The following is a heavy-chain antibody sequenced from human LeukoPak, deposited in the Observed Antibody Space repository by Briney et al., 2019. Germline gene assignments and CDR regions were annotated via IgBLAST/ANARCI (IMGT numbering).Heavy chain of an antibody. V-gene: IGHV3-23*01. D-gene: IGHD4-17*01. J-gene: IGHJ3*02. CDR3: AKALEPVTTLDDAFHI. CDR2: ISGSGGST. CDR1: GFTFSSYA. Sequence: GGSLRLSCAASGFTFSSYAMSWVRQAPGKGLEWVSAISGSGGSTYYADSVKGRFTISRDNSKNTLYLQMNSLRAEDTAVYYCAKALEPVTTLDDAFHIWAQGTMVTVSS.